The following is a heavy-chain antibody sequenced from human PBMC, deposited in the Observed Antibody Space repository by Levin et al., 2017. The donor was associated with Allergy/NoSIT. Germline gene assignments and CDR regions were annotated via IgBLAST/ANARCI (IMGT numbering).Heavy chain of an antibody. Sequence: LTCAASGFTFSSYEMNWVRRAPVKGLEWVSYISSTGSTIYSADSVKGRFTISRDNAKNSLYLHMNSLRAEDTAVYYCARQLGNFWSGYNYFDYWGQGTLVTVSS. CDR2: ISSTGSTI. CDR1: GFTFSSYE. J-gene: IGHJ4*02. V-gene: IGHV3-48*03. D-gene: IGHD3-3*01. CDR3: ARQLGNFWSGYNYFDY.